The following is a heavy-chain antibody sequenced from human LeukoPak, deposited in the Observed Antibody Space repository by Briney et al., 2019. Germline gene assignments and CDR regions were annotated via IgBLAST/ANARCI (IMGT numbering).Heavy chain of an antibody. CDR2: IYSGGST. V-gene: IGHV3-53*01. CDR1: GFTVSSNY. Sequence: GGSLRLSCAASGFTVSSNYMSWVRQAPGKGLEWVSVIYSGGSTYYADSVKGRFTISRDNAKNSLYLQMNSLRAEDTAVYYCARRERLGSFSYENPIDYWGQGTLVTVSS. CDR3: ARRERLGSFSYENPIDY. J-gene: IGHJ4*02. D-gene: IGHD3-3*01.